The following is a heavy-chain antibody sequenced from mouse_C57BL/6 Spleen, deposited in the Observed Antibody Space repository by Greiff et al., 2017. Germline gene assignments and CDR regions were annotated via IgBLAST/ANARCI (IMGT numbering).Heavy chain of an antibody. J-gene: IGHJ3*01. D-gene: IGHD4-1*01. CDR2: LNPNNGTT. CDR3: ASELDWDGGFAY. CDR1: GYSFTDYN. Sequence: VQLKESGPELVKPGASVKISCKASGYSFTDYNMNWVKQSHGKSLEWLGVLNPNNGTTSYNQKFKGKATLTVNQSSSTAYMQLNSLTSEDSAVYCCASELDWDGGFAYWGQGTLVTVSA. V-gene: IGHV1-39*01.